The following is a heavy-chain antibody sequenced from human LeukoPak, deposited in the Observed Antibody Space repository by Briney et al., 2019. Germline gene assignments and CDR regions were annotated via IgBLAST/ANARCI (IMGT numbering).Heavy chain of an antibody. CDR2: ISAYNGNT. D-gene: IGHD3-10*01. CDR3: AADRHGSGSWSYYSFGMDV. CDR1: GYTFTSYG. V-gene: IGHV1-18*01. J-gene: IGHJ6*02. Sequence: APVKVSCKACGYTFTSYGISWVRQAPGQGLEWMGWISAYNGNTNYAQKLQGRVTMTTDTSTSTAYMELRSLRSEDTAVYYCAADRHGSGSWSYYSFGMDVWGQGTTVTVSS.